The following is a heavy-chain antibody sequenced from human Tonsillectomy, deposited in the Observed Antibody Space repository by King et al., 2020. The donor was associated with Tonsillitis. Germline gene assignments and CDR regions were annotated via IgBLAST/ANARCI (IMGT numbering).Heavy chain of an antibody. CDR3: AKDQDNGINWGSYTDS. Sequence: VQLVESGGGVVQPGRSLRLSCAASGFTFSSYGMDWVRQAPGKGLEWVARIFAVGVYKYYPDSVKCRFTNSRDNSKNTLYLQMNSLTAEDTAVFYCAKDQDNGINWGSYTDSWGQGTLVTVSS. D-gene: IGHD7-27*01. CDR2: IFAVGVYK. V-gene: IGHV3-30*18. CDR1: GFTFSSYG. J-gene: IGHJ5*01.